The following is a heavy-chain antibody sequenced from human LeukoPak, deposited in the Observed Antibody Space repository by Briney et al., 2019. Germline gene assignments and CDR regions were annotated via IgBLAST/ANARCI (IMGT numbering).Heavy chain of an antibody. V-gene: IGHV4-61*01. D-gene: IGHD3-16*01. J-gene: IGHJ5*02. CDR3: AGYYDYQYNWFDP. CDR2: IYYSGST. CDR1: GGSVSSGSYY. Sequence: SETLSLTCTVSGGSVSSGSYYWSWIRQPPGKGLEWIGYIYYSGSTNYNPSLKSRVTISVDTSKNQFSLKLSSVTAADTAVYYCAGYYDYQYNWFDPWGQGTLVTVSS.